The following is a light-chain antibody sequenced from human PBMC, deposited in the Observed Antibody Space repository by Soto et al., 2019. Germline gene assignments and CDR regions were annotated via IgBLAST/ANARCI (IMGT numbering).Light chain of an antibody. CDR2: AAS. Sequence: DIQMTQSPSTVSASVGDRVTITCRASQRIGTWLAWFQQKPGKPPKLVISAASSLQSGVPSRFSGSGSGTDFTLTISSLQPEDVATYYCQQSNSFHLTFGSGTKVVIK. CDR1: QRIGTW. V-gene: IGKV1-12*01. CDR3: QQSNSFHLT. J-gene: IGKJ3*01.